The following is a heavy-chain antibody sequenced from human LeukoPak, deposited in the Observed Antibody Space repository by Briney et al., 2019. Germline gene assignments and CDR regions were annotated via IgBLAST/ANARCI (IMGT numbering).Heavy chain of an antibody. D-gene: IGHD3-10*01. CDR1: GFTFSSYS. CDR3: ARAGTMVRGAPASFDY. Sequence: GGSLRLSCAASGFTFSSYSMNWVRQAPGKGLEWVSSISSSSSYIYYADSAKGRFTISRDNAKNSLYLQMNSLRAEDTAVYYCARAGTMVRGAPASFDYWGQGTLVTVSS. J-gene: IGHJ4*02. V-gene: IGHV3-21*01. CDR2: ISSSSSYI.